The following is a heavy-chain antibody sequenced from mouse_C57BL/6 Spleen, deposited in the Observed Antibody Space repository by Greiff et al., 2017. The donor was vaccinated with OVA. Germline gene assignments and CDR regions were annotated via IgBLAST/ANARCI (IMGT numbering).Heavy chain of an antibody. J-gene: IGHJ3*01. Sequence: EVQLVESGGGLVQPGGSLSLSCAASGFTFTDYYMSWVRQPPGKALEWLGFIRNKANGYTTEYSASVKGRFTISRDNSQSILYLQMNALRAEDSATYYCARYSYGYLAYWGQGTLVTVSA. CDR2: IRNKANGYTT. CDR1: GFTFTDYY. V-gene: IGHV7-3*01. D-gene: IGHD2-2*01. CDR3: ARYSYGYLAY.